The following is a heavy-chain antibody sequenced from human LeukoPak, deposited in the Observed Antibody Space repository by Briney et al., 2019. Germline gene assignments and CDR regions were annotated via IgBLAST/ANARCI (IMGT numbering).Heavy chain of an antibody. CDR3: VKVSGMYSSSWPTDI. J-gene: IGHJ4*02. CDR1: GFTFSNYA. CDR2: ITTNGGNT. D-gene: IGHD6-13*01. Sequence: GGSLRLSCSASGFTFSNYAMHWVRQAPGKGLEYVSAITTNGGNTYYADSVKGRFTISRDKSMNTLFLQMSSLRAEDTAVYYCVKVSGMYSSSWPTDIWGQGALVTVSS. V-gene: IGHV3-64D*06.